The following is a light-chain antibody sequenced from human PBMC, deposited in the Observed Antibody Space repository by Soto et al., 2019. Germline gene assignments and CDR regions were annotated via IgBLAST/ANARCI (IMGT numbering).Light chain of an antibody. CDR1: QNINSY. CDR2: AAS. V-gene: IGKV1-39*01. Sequence: DIQMTQSPSSLSASVGDRVTITCRASQNINSYLNWYQQKPGKAPKLLIYAASSLQSGVPSRFGGSGSGTDFTLTISSLQPEDFATYYCQQTYSTLITFGQGTRLEIK. CDR3: QQTYSTLIT. J-gene: IGKJ5*01.